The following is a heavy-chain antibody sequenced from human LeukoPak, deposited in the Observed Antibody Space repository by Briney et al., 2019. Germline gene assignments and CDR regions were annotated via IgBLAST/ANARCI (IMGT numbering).Heavy chain of an antibody. CDR2: IKQDGSEK. CDR3: ARAPRGRYSSSDY. V-gene: IGHV3-7*01. D-gene: IGHD1-26*01. CDR1: GFTFSSYW. J-gene: IGHJ4*02. Sequence: GGSLRLSCAASGFTFSSYWMTWVRQAPGKGLEWVANIKQDGSEKYYVDSVKGRFTISRDNAKNSLYLQMNSLRAEDTAVYYCARAPRGRYSSSDYWGQGILVTVSS.